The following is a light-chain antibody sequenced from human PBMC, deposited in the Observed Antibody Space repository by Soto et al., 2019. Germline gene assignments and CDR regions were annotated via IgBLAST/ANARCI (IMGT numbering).Light chain of an antibody. J-gene: IGLJ1*01. CDR2: EAS. Sequence: QSVLTQPASVSGSPGQSITISCTGTSSDVGSHNLVSWYQQFPGKAPKLIIFEASKRPSGVSNRFSGSKSGSTASLTISGLQAEDEAHYYCCSTAAGSTYVFGSGTKVTGL. CDR1: SSDVGSHNL. CDR3: CSTAAGSTYV. V-gene: IGLV2-23*01.